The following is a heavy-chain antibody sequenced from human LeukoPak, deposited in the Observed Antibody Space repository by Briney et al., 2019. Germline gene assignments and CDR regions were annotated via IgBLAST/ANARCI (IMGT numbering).Heavy chain of an antibody. CDR1: GGSVRSATYY. J-gene: IGHJ4*02. CDR2: MSYGGRT. D-gene: IGHD3-10*01. V-gene: IGHV4-39*01. CDR3: ARQYGSGNYYSSDC. Sequence: ETLSLTCTVSGGSVRSATYYWGWIRQPPGKGRAWIGRMSYGGRTYYNPSLKRRVTISVDTSKNQFSLKLSSVSDADTCVYYCARQYGSGNYYSSDCWGEGTLVTVSS.